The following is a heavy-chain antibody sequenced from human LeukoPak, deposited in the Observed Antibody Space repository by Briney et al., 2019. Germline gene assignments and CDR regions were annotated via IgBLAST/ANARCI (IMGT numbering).Heavy chain of an antibody. CDR3: ARGVEPLAANTLAY. J-gene: IGHJ4*02. D-gene: IGHD1-14*01. Sequence: GGSLTLSCAASGFTVITNDMTWVRQAPGKGLEWVSVLYSYGNTKYADSVQGRFTISRDNSKNTLYLEMNSLSPDDTAVYYCARGVEPLAANTLAYWGQGTLVTVSS. CDR2: LYSYGNT. V-gene: IGHV3-53*01. CDR1: GFTVITND.